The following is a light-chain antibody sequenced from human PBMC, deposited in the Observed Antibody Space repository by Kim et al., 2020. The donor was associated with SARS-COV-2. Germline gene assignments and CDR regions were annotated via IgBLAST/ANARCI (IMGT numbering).Light chain of an antibody. CDR3: TTWDDSLSGWV. Sequence: GQRVTISCSGSYSNIGSNSVNWYQLFPGTAPKLLIYRNDQRPSGVPDRFSGSRSDTSASLAISGLRSSDEADYYCTTWDDSLSGWVFGGGTQLTVL. V-gene: IGLV1-47*01. CDR2: RND. J-gene: IGLJ3*02. CDR1: YSNIGSNS.